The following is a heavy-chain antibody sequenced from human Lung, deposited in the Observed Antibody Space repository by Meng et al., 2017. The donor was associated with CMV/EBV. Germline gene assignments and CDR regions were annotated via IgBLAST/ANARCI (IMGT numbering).Heavy chain of an antibody. CDR3: SRGGMGHKYHFDY. CDR1: GFNFRSHA. CDR2: ISYDGSNK. D-gene: IGHD2-2*01. J-gene: IGHJ4*02. V-gene: IGHV3-30-3*01. Sequence: GGSXRLXCAASGFNFRSHAIHWVRQAPGKGLEWVAFISYDGSNKYYPDSVKGRFTNSRQNSKYTLYLQMNILRTDETAIYYCSRGGMGHKYHFDYWGQGTLVTVSS.